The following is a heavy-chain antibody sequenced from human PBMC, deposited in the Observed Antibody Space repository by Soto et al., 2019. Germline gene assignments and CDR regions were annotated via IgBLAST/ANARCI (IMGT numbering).Heavy chain of an antibody. CDR3: AREAPYCTSATCPKFYDMDV. V-gene: IGHV1-69*13. D-gene: IGHD2-2*01. CDR2: IIPILNSP. Sequence: SVKVSCKASGGTFGSYAITWVRRAPGQGLEWLGGIIPILNSPAYAQKFKARVVITADEITNTAYMELDSLRFDDTAVYYCAREAPYCTSATCPKFYDMDVWGQGTTVTVSS. J-gene: IGHJ6*02. CDR1: GGTFGSYA.